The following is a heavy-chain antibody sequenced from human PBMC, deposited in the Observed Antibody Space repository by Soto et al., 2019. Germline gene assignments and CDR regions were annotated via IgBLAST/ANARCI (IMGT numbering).Heavy chain of an antibody. CDR1: GGSFSGYY. Sequence: QVQLQQWGAGLLKPSETLSLTCAVYGGSFSGYYWSWIRQPPGKGLEWIGEINHSGSTNYNPSLKSRVTISVDTSNNQFSLKLSSVTAADTAVYYCARDKFPAMVRGVNVGFQHWGQGTLVTVSS. D-gene: IGHD3-10*01. J-gene: IGHJ1*01. CDR2: INHSGST. V-gene: IGHV4-34*01. CDR3: ARDKFPAMVRGVNVGFQH.